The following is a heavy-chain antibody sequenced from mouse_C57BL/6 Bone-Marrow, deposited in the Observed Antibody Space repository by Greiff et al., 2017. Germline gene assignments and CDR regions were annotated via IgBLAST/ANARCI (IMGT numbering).Heavy chain of an antibody. CDR2: IRNKANGYTT. CDR1: GFTFTDYY. D-gene: IGHD1-1*01. Sequence: VKLMESGGGLVQPGGSLSLSCAASGFTFTDYYMSWVRQPPGKALEWLGFIRNKANGYTTEYSASVKGRFTISRDNSQSILYLQMNALRAEDSATYYCARYGVVRGYYAMDYWGQGTSVTVSS. CDR3: ARYGVVRGYYAMDY. J-gene: IGHJ4*01. V-gene: IGHV7-3*01.